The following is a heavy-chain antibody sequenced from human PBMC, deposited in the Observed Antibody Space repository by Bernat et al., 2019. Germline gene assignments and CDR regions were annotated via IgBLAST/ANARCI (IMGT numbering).Heavy chain of an antibody. D-gene: IGHD6-13*01. CDR1: GGSISSSSYY. V-gene: IGHV4-39*01. CDR2: IYYSGST. CDR3: ARRPESRSRYWVDP. Sequence: QLQLQESGPGLVKPSETLSLTCTVSGGSISSSSYYWGWIRQPPGKGLEWIGSIYYSGSTYYNPSLKSRVTISVDTSKNQFSLKLSSVTAADTAVYYCARRPESRSRYWVDPRGQGNLVTV. J-gene: IGHJ5*02.